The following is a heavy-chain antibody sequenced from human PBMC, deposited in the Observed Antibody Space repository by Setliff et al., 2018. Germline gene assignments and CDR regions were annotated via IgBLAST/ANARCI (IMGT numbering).Heavy chain of an antibody. V-gene: IGHV4-31*01. CDR3: ASWGSAIGFDL. Sequence: SETLSLTCTVAGDSIMSPTYTWTWIRQLPGKGLEWIGYISRSGATSYNWSLKRHIAISLDTSKNQFSLHLSSVSAADTATYYCASWGSAIGFDLWGQGKLVTVSS. CDR1: GDSIMSPTYT. J-gene: IGHJ3*01. CDR2: ISRSGAT. D-gene: IGHD3-16*01.